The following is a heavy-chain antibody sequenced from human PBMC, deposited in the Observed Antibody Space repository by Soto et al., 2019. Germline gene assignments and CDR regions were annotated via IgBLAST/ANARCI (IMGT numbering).Heavy chain of an antibody. V-gene: IGHV4-59*01. J-gene: IGHJ4*02. CDR1: GGSISSYY. CDR3: AGGSWYYFDY. CDR2: IYHSGRT. D-gene: IGHD6-13*01. Sequence: PSETLSLTCTVSGGSISSYYWSLIWQPPGKGLEWIGYIYHSGRTNYNPSLKSRVTISVDTSKKQFSLKLSSVTAADTAVYYCAGGSWYYFDYWGQGTLVTVPQ.